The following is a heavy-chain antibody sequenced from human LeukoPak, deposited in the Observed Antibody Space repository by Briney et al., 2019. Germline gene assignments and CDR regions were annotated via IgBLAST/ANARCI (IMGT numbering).Heavy chain of an antibody. J-gene: IGHJ4*02. V-gene: IGHV3-23*01. CDR1: GFTFSSYA. CDR3: AKRVRYGSGSYHFDH. CDR2: ISGSGGST. Sequence: YPGGSLRLSCAASGFTFSSYAMSWVRQAPGKGLEWVSAISGSGGSTYYADSVKGRFTISRDNSKNTLYLQMNSLTAEDTAVYYCAKRVRYGSGSYHFDHWGQGTLVTVSS. D-gene: IGHD3-10*01.